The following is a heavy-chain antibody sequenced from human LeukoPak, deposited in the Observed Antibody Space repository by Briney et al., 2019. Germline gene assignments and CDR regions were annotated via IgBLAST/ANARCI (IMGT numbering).Heavy chain of an antibody. CDR2: IWYDGSNK. J-gene: IGHJ4*02. V-gene: IGHV3-33*06. CDR1: GFTFSSYG. CDR3: AKFVRVLWFGESKIDAIDD. Sequence: GGSLRLSCAASGFTFSSYGMHWVRQAPGKGLEWVAVIWYDGSNKYYADSVKGRFTISRDNSKNTLYLQMNSLRAEDTAVYYCAKFVRVLWFGESKIDAIDDWGQGTLVTVSS. D-gene: IGHD3-10*01.